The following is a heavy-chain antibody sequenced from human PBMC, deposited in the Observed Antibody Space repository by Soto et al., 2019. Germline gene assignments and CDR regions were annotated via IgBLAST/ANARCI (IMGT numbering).Heavy chain of an antibody. V-gene: IGHV4-38-2*01. Sequence: SETLSLTCAVSGYSISSGYYWGWIRQPPGKGLEWIGSIHHGGTTYFNPSLKNRVTILADTSKNQFSLRLTSVTAADTAVYYCARGSGSYPFDYWGQGTLVTV. D-gene: IGHD1-26*01. CDR3: ARGSGSYPFDY. CDR2: IHHGGTT. CDR1: GYSISSGYY. J-gene: IGHJ4*02.